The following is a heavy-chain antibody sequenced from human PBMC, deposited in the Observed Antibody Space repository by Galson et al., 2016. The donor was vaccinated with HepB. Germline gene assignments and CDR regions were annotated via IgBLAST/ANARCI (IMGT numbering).Heavy chain of an antibody. Sequence: SLRLSCAASGFTFSYHALHWVRPAPGKGLEWVSVISYDGSRRYYADSVKGRFTIYRDNSKNTLFLQMNSLTREDTAVYFCARDPDYNNSTGTFDYWGQGSLVTVSS. D-gene: IGHD3-9*01. CDR2: ISYDGSRR. CDR3: ARDPDYNNSTGTFDY. V-gene: IGHV3-30*04. CDR1: GFTFSYHA. J-gene: IGHJ4*02.